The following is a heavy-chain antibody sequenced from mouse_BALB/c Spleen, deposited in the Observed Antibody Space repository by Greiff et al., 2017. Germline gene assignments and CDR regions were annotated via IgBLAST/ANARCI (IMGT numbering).Heavy chain of an antibody. Sequence: EVQLQQSGPELVKPGASVKISCKASGYTFTDYNMHWVKQSHGKSLEWIGYIYPYNGGTGYNQKFKSKATLTVDNSSSTAYMELRSLTSEDSAVYYCARRDYYGSGYYFDYWGQGTTLTVSS. CDR2: IYPYNGGT. J-gene: IGHJ2*01. V-gene: IGHV1S29*02. CDR1: GYTFTDYN. CDR3: ARRDYYGSGYYFDY. D-gene: IGHD1-1*01.